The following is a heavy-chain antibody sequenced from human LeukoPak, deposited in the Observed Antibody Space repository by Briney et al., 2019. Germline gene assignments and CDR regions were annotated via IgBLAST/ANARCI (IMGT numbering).Heavy chain of an antibody. V-gene: IGHV3-23*01. D-gene: IGHD1-1*01. J-gene: IGHJ4*02. CDR2: ISPGGGTT. CDR3: AKSRSGSANWALQILDN. CDR1: GFAFGSEA. Sequence: KSGGSLRLSCAVSGFAFGSEAMSWVRQSPARGLEWVASISPGGGTTYYADYVKGRFTISRDNSKNSLFVQMNSLRAEDTAVYFCAKSRSGSANWALQILDNWGQGTLVTVSS.